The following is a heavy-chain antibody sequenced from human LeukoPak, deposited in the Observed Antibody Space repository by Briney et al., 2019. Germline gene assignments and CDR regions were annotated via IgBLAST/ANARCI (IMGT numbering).Heavy chain of an antibody. Sequence: PGGSLRLSCAASGLTFSDYYMSWIRQAPGKGLEWVSYISSSGSTIYYADSVKGRFTISRDNAKNSLYLQMNSLRAGDTAVYYCARQDFWSGYYYYYYMDVWGKGTTVTVSS. CDR1: GLTFSDYY. V-gene: IGHV3-11*01. D-gene: IGHD3-3*01. J-gene: IGHJ6*03. CDR2: ISSSGSTI. CDR3: ARQDFWSGYYYYYYMDV.